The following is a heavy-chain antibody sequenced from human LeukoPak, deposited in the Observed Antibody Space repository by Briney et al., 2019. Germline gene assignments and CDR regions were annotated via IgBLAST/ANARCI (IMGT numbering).Heavy chain of an antibody. CDR2: ISGSGGST. V-gene: IGHV3-23*01. CDR1: GFTFNSFG. D-gene: IGHD3-10*01. CDR3: AEWFGERETDY. J-gene: IGHJ4*02. Sequence: PGGSLRLSCAASGFTFNSFGMSWVRQAPGKGLEWVSAISGSGGSTYYADSVKGRFTISRDNSKNTLYLQMNSLRAEDTAVYYCAEWFGERETDYWGQGTLVTVSS.